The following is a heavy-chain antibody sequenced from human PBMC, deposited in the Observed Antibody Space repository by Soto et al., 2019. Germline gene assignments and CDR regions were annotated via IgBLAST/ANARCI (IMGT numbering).Heavy chain of an antibody. V-gene: IGHV4-4*07. CDR1: GGSISSYY. Sequence: SETLSLTCTVSGGSISSYYWSWIRQPAGKGLEWIGRIYTSGSTNYNPSLKSRVTMSVDTSKNQFSLKLSSVTAADTAVYYCAREREEIIQVPLARRNWFDTWGQGTLVTVSS. CDR2: IYTSGST. J-gene: IGHJ5*02. CDR3: AREREEIIQVPLARRNWFDT. D-gene: IGHD1-1*01.